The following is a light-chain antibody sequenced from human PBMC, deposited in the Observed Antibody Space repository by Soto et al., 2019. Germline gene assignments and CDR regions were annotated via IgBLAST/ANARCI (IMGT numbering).Light chain of an antibody. CDR1: QSVSSN. V-gene: IGKV3-15*01. CDR3: QQYANWPPGT. CDR2: GAS. Sequence: EIVMTQSPATLSVSPGERATLSCKASQSVSSNLAWYQQKPGQPPRLVMYGASTRTTGIPARFSGRGSGTEFSLTISSLQSEDLAVYYCQQYANWPPGTLGQGNKVDIK. J-gene: IGKJ1*01.